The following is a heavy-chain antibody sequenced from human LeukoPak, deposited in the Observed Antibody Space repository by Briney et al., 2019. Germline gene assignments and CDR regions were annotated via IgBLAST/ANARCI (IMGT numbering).Heavy chain of an antibody. CDR2: ITPIFGTA. J-gene: IGHJ4*02. V-gene: IGHV1-69*01. Sequence: SVKVSCKASGGTFSSYAISWVRQAPGQGLEWMGGITPIFGTANYAQKFQGRVPITADESTSTAYMELSSLRSEETAVSYCARESNYGSGSSWGQGTLVTVSS. CDR1: GGTFSSYA. D-gene: IGHD3-10*01. CDR3: ARESNYGSGSS.